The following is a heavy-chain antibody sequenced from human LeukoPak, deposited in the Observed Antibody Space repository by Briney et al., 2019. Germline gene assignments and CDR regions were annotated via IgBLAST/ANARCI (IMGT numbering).Heavy chain of an antibody. CDR2: ISGSGGST. V-gene: IGHV3-23*01. D-gene: IGHD6-13*01. CDR3: AKHQQQLEGGFDY. Sequence: PGGSLRLSCAASGFTFSSYAMSWVRQAPGKGLEWVSGISGSGGSTYYADSVKGRFTISRDNSKNTLYLQMNGLRAEDTAVYYCAKHQQQLEGGFDYWGQGTLVTVSS. CDR1: GFTFSSYA. J-gene: IGHJ4*02.